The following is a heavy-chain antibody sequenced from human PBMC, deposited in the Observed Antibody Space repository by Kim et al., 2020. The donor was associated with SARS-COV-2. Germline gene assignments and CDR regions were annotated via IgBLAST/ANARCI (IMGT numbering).Heavy chain of an antibody. CDR1: GFTFSSYA. Sequence: GGSLRLSCAASGFTFSSYAMSWVRQAPGKGLEWVSGISGSGGSTYYADSVKGRFTISRDNSKNTLYLQMNSLRAEDTAVYYCAKDRDPSLFWTSWYDHAMDGWGQGTTVTVSS. J-gene: IGHJ6*02. CDR2: ISGSGGST. CDR3: AKDRDPSLFWTSWYDHAMDG. D-gene: IGHD3-3*01. V-gene: IGHV3-23*01.